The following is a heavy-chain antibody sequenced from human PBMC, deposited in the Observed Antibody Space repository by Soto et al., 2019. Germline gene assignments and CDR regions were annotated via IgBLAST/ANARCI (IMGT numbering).Heavy chain of an antibody. J-gene: IGHJ4*02. CDR3: ARRYGLDIDAYY. D-gene: IGHD3-16*01. Sequence: PSETLSLTCAVYGGSFSGYYWSWIRQPPGKGLEWIGEINHSGSTNYNPSLKSRVTISVDTSKNQFSLKLSSVTAADTAVYFCARRYGLDIDAYYWGQGILVTVSA. CDR2: INHSGST. CDR1: GGSFSGYY. V-gene: IGHV4-34*01.